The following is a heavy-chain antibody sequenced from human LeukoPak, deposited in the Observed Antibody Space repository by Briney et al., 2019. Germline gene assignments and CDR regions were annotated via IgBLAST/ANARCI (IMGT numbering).Heavy chain of an antibody. CDR1: GDSVSSNSAA. Sequence: SQTLSLTCAISGDSVSSNSAAWHWIRQSPSRGLEWLGRTYYRSKWYNDYAVSVKSRITINPDTSKNQFSLQLNSVTPEDTAVYYCARVGYSGNYPGAYYYMDVWGKGTTVTVSS. J-gene: IGHJ6*03. D-gene: IGHD1-26*01. CDR3: ARVGYSGNYPGAYYYMDV. V-gene: IGHV6-1*01. CDR2: TYYRSKWYN.